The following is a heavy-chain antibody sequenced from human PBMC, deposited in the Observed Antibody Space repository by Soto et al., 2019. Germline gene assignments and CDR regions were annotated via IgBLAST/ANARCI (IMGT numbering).Heavy chain of an antibody. CDR2: INPNSGGT. Sequence: ASVKVSCKDSGYTFTGYYMHWVREAPGQGLEWMGWINPNSGGTNYAQKFQGRVTMTRDTSISTAYMELSRLRSDDTAVYYCARDTISGYSSSLRWGQGTLVTVSS. V-gene: IGHV1-2*02. CDR1: GYTFTGYY. CDR3: ARDTISGYSSSLR. J-gene: IGHJ4*02. D-gene: IGHD6-6*01.